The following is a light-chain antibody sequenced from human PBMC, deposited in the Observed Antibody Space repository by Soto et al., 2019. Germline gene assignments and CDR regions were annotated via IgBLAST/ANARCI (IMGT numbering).Light chain of an antibody. J-gene: IGLJ3*02. CDR2: NNH. CDR3: ATWDDSLNGPV. CDR1: SSNIGSNT. Sequence: QSVLPQPPSASGTPGQRVTISCSGSSSNIGSNTVNWYQQLPGTAPKLLIYNNHQRPSGVPDRFSGSKSGTSASLAIGGLQSEDEADYYCATWDDSLNGPVFGGGTQLTVL. V-gene: IGLV1-44*01.